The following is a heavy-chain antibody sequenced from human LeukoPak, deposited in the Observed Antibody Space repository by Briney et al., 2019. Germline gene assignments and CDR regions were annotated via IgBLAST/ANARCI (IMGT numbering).Heavy chain of an antibody. V-gene: IGHV3-48*01. Sequence: PGGSLRLSCAASGFSSSIYSMNWVRQAPGKGLEWVSYISSSASTIYYADSVKGRFTISRDNAKNSLYLQMNSLRAEDTAVYYCARGERSSSSSYFYYYYMDVWGKGTTVTVSS. D-gene: IGHD6-6*01. CDR1: GFSSSIYS. J-gene: IGHJ6*03. CDR3: ARGERSSSSSYFYYYYMDV. CDR2: ISSSASTI.